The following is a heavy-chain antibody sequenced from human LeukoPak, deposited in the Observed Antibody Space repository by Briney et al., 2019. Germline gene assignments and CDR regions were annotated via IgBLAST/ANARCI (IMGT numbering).Heavy chain of an antibody. J-gene: IGHJ4*02. Sequence: GGSLRLSCAASGFTLSGYGMLWVRQAPGKGLEWVAFIRYDGNNKLYADSMKGRFTISRDNSKSTLYLHINNLRAEDTAVYYCVKDNPLDYWGQGTLVIVSS. CDR3: VKDNPLDY. CDR2: IRYDGNNK. D-gene: IGHD1-14*01. CDR1: GFTLSGYG. V-gene: IGHV3-30*02.